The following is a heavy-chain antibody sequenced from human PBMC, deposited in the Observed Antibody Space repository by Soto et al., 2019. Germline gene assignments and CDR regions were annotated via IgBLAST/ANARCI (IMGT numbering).Heavy chain of an antibody. Sequence: QVQLAQSGAEVKKPGASVNVSCKASGYTFSSYGISWVRQAPGQGLEWMGWISTYNGKTKYAQKVQGRVTMTTDASTNTVYMELMSLRSDDTAVYYCARKYGSGSYGWFDPWGQGTLVTVSS. D-gene: IGHD3-10*01. CDR2: ISTYNGKT. J-gene: IGHJ5*02. V-gene: IGHV1-18*01. CDR3: ARKYGSGSYGWFDP. CDR1: GYTFSSYG.